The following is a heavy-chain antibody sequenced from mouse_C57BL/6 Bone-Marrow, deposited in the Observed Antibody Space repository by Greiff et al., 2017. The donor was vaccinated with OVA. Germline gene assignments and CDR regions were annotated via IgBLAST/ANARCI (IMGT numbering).Heavy chain of an antibody. CDR2: FYPGSGSI. Sequence: VQLVESGAELVKPGASVKLSCKASGYTFTEYTIHWVKQRSGQGLEWIGWFYPGSGSIKYNEKFKDKATLTADKSSSTVDMELSRLTSEDSAVYFCARHEGEEEGAYYSNPGFAYWGQGTLVTVSA. V-gene: IGHV1-62-2*01. D-gene: IGHD2-5*01. CDR3: ARHEGEEEGAYYSNPGFAY. J-gene: IGHJ3*01. CDR1: GYTFTEYT.